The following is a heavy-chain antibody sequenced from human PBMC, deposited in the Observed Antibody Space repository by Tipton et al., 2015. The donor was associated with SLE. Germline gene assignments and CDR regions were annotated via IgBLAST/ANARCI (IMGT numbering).Heavy chain of an antibody. Sequence: TLSLTCAVYGGSFSGYYWSWIRQPPGKGLGWIGEINHSGSTNYNPSLKSRVTISVDTSKNQFSLKLSSVTAADTAVYYCARLPLRPPFDYWGQGTLVTVSS. V-gene: IGHV4-34*01. CDR2: INHSGST. CDR3: ARLPLRPPFDY. J-gene: IGHJ4*02. D-gene: IGHD3-3*01. CDR1: GGSFSGYY.